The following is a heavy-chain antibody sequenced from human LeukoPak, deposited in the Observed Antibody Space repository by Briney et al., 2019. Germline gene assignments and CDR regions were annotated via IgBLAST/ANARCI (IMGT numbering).Heavy chain of an antibody. D-gene: IGHD2-8*01. Sequence: SETLSLTGTVSGGSISGSSSYWGWIRQPPGKGLEWIGSIYYSGSTYYNPSLKSRVTISVDTSKNQFSLELSSVTAADTAVYYCAREGSLTIVLLVYATGFDYWGQGTLVTVSS. CDR2: IYYSGST. CDR1: GGSISGSSSY. J-gene: IGHJ4*02. V-gene: IGHV4-39*07. CDR3: AREGSLTIVLLVYATGFDY.